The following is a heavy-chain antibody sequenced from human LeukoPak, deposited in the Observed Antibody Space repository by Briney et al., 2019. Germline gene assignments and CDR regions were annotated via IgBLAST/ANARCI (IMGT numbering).Heavy chain of an antibody. CDR1: GYTFSSYA. J-gene: IGHJ4*02. V-gene: IGHV3-23*01. D-gene: IGHD1-26*01. Sequence: PGGSLRLSCAASGYTFSSYAMSWVRQAPGKGLESVSAISGSGGSTYYADSVKGRFTISRDNSKNTLYLQMNSLRAEDTAVYYCAKDSREVQELDYWGQGTLVTVSS. CDR3: AKDSREVQELDY. CDR2: ISGSGGST.